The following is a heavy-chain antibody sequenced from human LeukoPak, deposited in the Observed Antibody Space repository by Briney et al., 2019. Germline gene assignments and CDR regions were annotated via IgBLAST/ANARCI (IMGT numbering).Heavy chain of an antibody. CDR2: ISGSGGST. CDR1: GFNFNDYA. V-gene: IGHV3-23*01. J-gene: IGHJ4*02. Sequence: GGSLRLSCAASGFNFNDYAMSWVRQAPGKGLEWVSAISGSGGSTDYADSVKGRFTISRDNSKNTLYLQMNSLRAEDTAVYYCANYYGSGSYFGYWGQGTLVTVSS. CDR3: ANYYGSGSYFGY. D-gene: IGHD3-10*01.